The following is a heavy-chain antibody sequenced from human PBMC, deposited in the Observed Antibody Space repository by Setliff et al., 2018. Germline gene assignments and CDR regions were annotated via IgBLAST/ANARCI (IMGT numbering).Heavy chain of an antibody. CDR2: MNPNSGNT. CDR1: GYTFTSND. J-gene: IGHJ5*02. V-gene: IGHV1-8*02. CDR3: ARDKAKWLVFNRWFDP. D-gene: IGHD6-19*01. Sequence: ASVNVSCKASGYTFTSNDINWVRQATGQGLEWMGWMNPNSGNTGYAQKFQGRVTMTRNTSISTVYMELNSLRSEDTAVYYCARDKAKWLVFNRWFDPWGQGTLVTVSS.